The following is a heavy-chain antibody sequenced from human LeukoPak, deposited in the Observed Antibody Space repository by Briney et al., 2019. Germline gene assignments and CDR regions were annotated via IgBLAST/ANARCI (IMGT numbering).Heavy chain of an antibody. J-gene: IGHJ5*01. V-gene: IGHV6-1*01. CDR2: TYYRSKWYN. D-gene: IGHD1-26*01. Sequence: SQTLSLTCAISGDSVSSNTATWTWIRQSPSRGLEWLGRTYYRSKWYNDYVVSVKSRITINPDTSKNQSSLQLNSVTPEDTAVYYCARERGSPTWFDYWGQRNLVTVSS. CDR3: ARERGSPTWFDY. CDR1: GDSVSSNTAT.